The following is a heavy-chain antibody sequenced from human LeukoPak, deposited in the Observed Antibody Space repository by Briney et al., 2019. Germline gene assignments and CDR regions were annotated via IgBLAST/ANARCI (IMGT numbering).Heavy chain of an antibody. CDR3: ARDRPYCSGGSCYPRGLDY. D-gene: IGHD2-15*01. CDR1: GFTFSSYG. Sequence: QPGGSLRLSCAASGFTFSSYGMHWVRQAPGKGLEWVAFIRYDGSNKYYADSVKGRFTISRDNSKNTQYLQMNSLRAEDTAVYYCARDRPYCSGGSCYPRGLDYWGQGTLVTVSS. J-gene: IGHJ4*02. CDR2: IRYDGSNK. V-gene: IGHV3-30*02.